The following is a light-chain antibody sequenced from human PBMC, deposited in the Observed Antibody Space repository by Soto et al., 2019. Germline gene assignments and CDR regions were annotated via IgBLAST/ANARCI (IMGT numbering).Light chain of an antibody. Sequence: QSVLTQPPSVSGAPGQRVTISCTGSSSNIGAGYDVHWYQQLPGTAPKLLIYGNSNRPSGVPDRFSGSKSGTSASLAITGVQAEDEDDYYCHNYDRSMSIVVFGGGTKLTVL. V-gene: IGLV1-40*01. CDR1: SSNIGAGYD. CDR2: GNS. J-gene: IGLJ2*01. CDR3: HNYDRSMSIVV.